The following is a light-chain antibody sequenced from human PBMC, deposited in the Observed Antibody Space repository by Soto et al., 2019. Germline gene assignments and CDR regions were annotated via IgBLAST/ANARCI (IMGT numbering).Light chain of an antibody. CDR2: GSS. V-gene: IGKV3-20*01. Sequence: EVVLTQSPVTLSLSPGERATLSCRASQTVSNNYLAWYQQKPGQAPRLLMFGSSDRATGIPDRFSGSGSVTDFTLTISRLEPEDFAVYYCQQYGSSPPYTFGQGTKLEIK. CDR3: QQYGSSPPYT. J-gene: IGKJ2*01. CDR1: QTVSNNY.